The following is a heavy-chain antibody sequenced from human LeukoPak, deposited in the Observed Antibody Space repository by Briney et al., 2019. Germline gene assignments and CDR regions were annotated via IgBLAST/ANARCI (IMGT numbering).Heavy chain of an antibody. Sequence: ASVKVSCKASGGTFSSYAISWVRQAPGQGLEWMGRIIPILGKANYAQKFQGRVTITADKSTSTAYMELSSLRSEDTAVYYCARDKATYYYDSSGCHYWGQGTLVTVSS. CDR2: IIPILGKA. CDR3: ARDKATYYYDSSGCHY. CDR1: GGTFSSYA. V-gene: IGHV1-69*04. J-gene: IGHJ4*02. D-gene: IGHD3-22*01.